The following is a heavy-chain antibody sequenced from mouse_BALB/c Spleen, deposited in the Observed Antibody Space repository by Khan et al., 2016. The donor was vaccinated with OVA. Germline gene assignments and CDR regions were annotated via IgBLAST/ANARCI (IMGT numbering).Heavy chain of an antibody. D-gene: IGHD1-1*01. Sequence: QVQLKESGPGLVQPSQCLSITCTVSGFSLTSYGVHWVRQSPGKGLEWLGVIWRGGSTDYNAAFMSRLSITKDNSKSQASFKMNTLQADDTAIYSCAIRNCSYLCYFAGSGAGTTVTVSA. CDR2: IWRGGST. CDR3: AIRNCSYLCYFAG. V-gene: IGHV2-5*01. CDR1: GFSLTSYG. J-gene: IGHJ1*01.